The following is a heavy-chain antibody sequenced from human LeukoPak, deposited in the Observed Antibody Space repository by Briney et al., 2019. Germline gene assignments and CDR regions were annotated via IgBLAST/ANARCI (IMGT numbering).Heavy chain of an antibody. CDR1: GFTFSSYW. CDR3: ARVWYYYDSSGYYYFDY. D-gene: IGHD3-22*01. V-gene: IGHV3-74*01. Sequence: GGSLRLSCAASGFTFSSYWMHWVRQAPGKGLVWVSRINSDGSSTSYADSVKGRFTISRDNAKNTQYLQMNSLRAEDTAVYYCARVWYYYDSSGYYYFDYWGQGTLVTVSS. CDR2: INSDGSST. J-gene: IGHJ4*02.